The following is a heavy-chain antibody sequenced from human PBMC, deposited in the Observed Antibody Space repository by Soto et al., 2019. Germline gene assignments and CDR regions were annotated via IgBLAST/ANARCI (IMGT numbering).Heavy chain of an antibody. CDR2: IRSKANNYAT. CDR3: AIEGVGFGY. CDR1: GFTFSVSS. J-gene: IGHJ4*02. Sequence: EVQLVESGGGLLQPGGSVRLSCAASGFTFSVSSMHWVRQASGKGLEWLGRIRSKANNYATSYSESVKGRFNISRDDSQDTMFLQMISLRTEDTAMYYCAIEGVGFGYWGQGNLVTVS. D-gene: IGHD3-10*01. V-gene: IGHV3-73*01.